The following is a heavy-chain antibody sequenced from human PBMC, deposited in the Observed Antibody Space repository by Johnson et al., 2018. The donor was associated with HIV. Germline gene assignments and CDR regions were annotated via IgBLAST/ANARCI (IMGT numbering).Heavy chain of an antibody. CDR3: ARGVGSGWYFEIGDDAFDI. Sequence: VLLVESGGDLVKPGGSLRLSCAASGFTFSDYCMSWVRQAPGKGLEWVSVIYSGGSTYYADSVKGRFTISRDNSKNTLYLQMNSLRAEDTAVYYCARGVGSGWYFEIGDDAFDIWGQGTMVTVSS. V-gene: IGHV3-66*01. J-gene: IGHJ3*02. CDR1: GFTFSDYC. D-gene: IGHD6-19*01. CDR2: IYSGGST.